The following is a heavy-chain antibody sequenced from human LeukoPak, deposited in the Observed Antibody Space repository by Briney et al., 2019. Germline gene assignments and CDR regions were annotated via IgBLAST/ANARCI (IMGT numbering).Heavy chain of an antibody. Sequence: AAVKISCKASGYTFSSYYMHWVRQAPGQGLEWMGIISPSGGSTSYAQKFQGRVTMTRDTSTSTVYMELSSLRSEDTAVYYCARRQPSGSYSIDYWGQGTLVTVSS. CDR1: GYTFSSYY. D-gene: IGHD3-10*01. J-gene: IGHJ4*02. CDR2: ISPSGGST. V-gene: IGHV1-46*01. CDR3: ARRQPSGSYSIDY.